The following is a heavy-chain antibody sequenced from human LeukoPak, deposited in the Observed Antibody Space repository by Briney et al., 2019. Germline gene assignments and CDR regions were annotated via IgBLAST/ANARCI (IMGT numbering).Heavy chain of an antibody. Sequence: SETLSLTCTVSGGSISSSSYYWGWIRQPPGKGLEWIGSIYYSGSTYYNLSLKSRVTISVDTSKNQFSLKLSSVTAADTAVYYCAVGLGTFDYWGQGTLVTVSS. CDR1: GGSISSSSYY. CDR2: IYYSGST. V-gene: IGHV4-39*01. D-gene: IGHD7-27*01. CDR3: AVGLGTFDY. J-gene: IGHJ4*02.